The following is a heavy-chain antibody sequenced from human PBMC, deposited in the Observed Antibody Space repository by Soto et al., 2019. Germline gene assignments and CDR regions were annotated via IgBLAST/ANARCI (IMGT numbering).Heavy chain of an antibody. Sequence: QVQLVQSGAEVKKPGASVKVSCKASGYTFTSYDINWVRQATGQGLEWMGWMNPNSGNTGYAQKFQGRVTMTRNTSISTAYMELSSLRSEATAVYYCARVALVLVPAAINWFDPWGQGTLVTVSS. V-gene: IGHV1-8*01. CDR2: MNPNSGNT. CDR1: GYTFTSYD. CDR3: ARVALVLVPAAINWFDP. J-gene: IGHJ5*02. D-gene: IGHD2-2*01.